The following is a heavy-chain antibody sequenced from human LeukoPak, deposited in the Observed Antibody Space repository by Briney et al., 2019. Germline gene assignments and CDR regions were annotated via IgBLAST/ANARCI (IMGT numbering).Heavy chain of an antibody. D-gene: IGHD1-26*01. Sequence: GGSLRLSCAASGFTFSSYEMNWVRQAPGKGLEWVSYISSSGSTIYYADSVKGRFTISRDNAKNSLYLQMNSVRAEDTAVYYCARARAEGVNSGSYYRYYFDYWGQGTLVTVSS. CDR1: GFTFSSYE. J-gene: IGHJ4*02. CDR3: ARARAEGVNSGSYYRYYFDY. V-gene: IGHV3-48*03. CDR2: ISSSGSTI.